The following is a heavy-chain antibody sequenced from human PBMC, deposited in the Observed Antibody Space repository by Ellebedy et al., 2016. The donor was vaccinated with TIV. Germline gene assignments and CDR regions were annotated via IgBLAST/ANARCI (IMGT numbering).Heavy chain of an antibody. CDR3: AKERHSRWVGPTYFDY. D-gene: IGHD1-26*01. CDR1: RFTFRDYG. J-gene: IGHJ4*02. V-gene: IGHV3-30*18. Sequence: PGGSLRLSCAASRFTFRDYGMHWVRQAPGKGMGRVAVISYEVTNRYYADSVKGRFTISRDYSNNTLYLQIDNLRAEDTAVYYCAKERHSRWVGPTYFDYWGPGTLVTVSS. CDR2: ISYEVTNR.